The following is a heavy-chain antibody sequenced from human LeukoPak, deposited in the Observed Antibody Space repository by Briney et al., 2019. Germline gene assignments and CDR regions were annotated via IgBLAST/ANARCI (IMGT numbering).Heavy chain of an antibody. D-gene: IGHD1-26*01. CDR1: RFTFSSYG. CDR3: ARGASGSHSGYFDY. Sequence: GGSLRLSCAASRFTFSSYGMHWVRQAPGKGLEWVAVIWYDGSNKYYADSVKGRFSISRDNSKNTLYLQMNSLRAEDTAVYYCARGASGSHSGYFDYWGQGTLVTVSS. V-gene: IGHV3-33*01. CDR2: IWYDGSNK. J-gene: IGHJ4*02.